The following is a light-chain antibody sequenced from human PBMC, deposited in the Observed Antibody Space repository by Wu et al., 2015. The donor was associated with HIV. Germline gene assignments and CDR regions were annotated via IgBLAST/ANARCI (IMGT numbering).Light chain of an antibody. V-gene: IGKV3-11*01. CDR2: DVF. CDR3: QQRSSRAGIT. CDR1: QNITKY. J-gene: IGKJ5*01. Sequence: EIVLTQSPGTLSLSSGERATLSCRASQNITKYLAWYQQRLGQPPRLLIYDVFNRATGIPVRFSGSGSATDFHLTISSLEPEDSAVYFCQQRSSRAGITFGQGTRLEI.